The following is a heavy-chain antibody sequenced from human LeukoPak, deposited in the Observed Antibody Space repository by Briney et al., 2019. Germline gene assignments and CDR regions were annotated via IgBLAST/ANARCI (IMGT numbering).Heavy chain of an antibody. CDR2: TNPSGGST. J-gene: IGHJ4*02. CDR1: GYTFTSYY. Sequence: ASVKVSCKASGYTFTSYYMHWVRQAPGQGLEWMGITNPSGGSTSYAQKFQGRVTMTRDTSTSTVYMELSSLRSEDTAVYYCARSEWELLFDYWGQGTLVTVSS. D-gene: IGHD1-26*01. CDR3: ARSEWELLFDY. V-gene: IGHV1-46*01.